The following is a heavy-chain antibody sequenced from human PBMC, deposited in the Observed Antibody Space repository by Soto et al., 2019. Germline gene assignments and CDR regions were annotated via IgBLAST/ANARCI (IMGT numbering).Heavy chain of an antibody. Sequence: KTSETLSLTCTVSGGSVNSGSYYWSWIRQPPGKGLEWIGYIYYSGSTNYNPSLKSRVTISVDTSKNQFSLKLSSVTAADTAVYYCARGTRVVVAPVDYWGQGTLVTVSS. D-gene: IGHD2-15*01. J-gene: IGHJ4*02. CDR3: ARGTRVVVAPVDY. CDR2: IYYSGST. V-gene: IGHV4-61*01. CDR1: GGSVNSGSYY.